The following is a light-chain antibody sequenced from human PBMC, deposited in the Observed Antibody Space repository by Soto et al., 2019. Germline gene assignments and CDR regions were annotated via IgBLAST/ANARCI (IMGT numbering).Light chain of an antibody. CDR2: AES. CDR1: QGIGMS. Sequence: DIQMTQAPSSLSESLGDRVTITCRASQGIGMSLAWFQQRPGKVPKLLIYAESAWQSGVPSRFSGSGSETDFTLNISRLQPEDVATYYCQKYKSAPLTFGAGTRVEIK. J-gene: IGKJ4*01. V-gene: IGKV1-27*01. CDR3: QKYKSAPLT.